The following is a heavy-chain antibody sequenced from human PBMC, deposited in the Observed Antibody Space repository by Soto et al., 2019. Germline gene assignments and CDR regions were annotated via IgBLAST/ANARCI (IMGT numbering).Heavy chain of an antibody. CDR1: GFTFSSYD. Sequence: GGSLRLSCAASGFTFSSYDMHWVRQATGKGLEWVSAIGTAGDTYYPGSVKGRFTISRENAKNSLYLQMNSLRAGDTAVYYCARGIVLRWPQGKYWYFDLWGRGTLVTVSS. CDR3: ARGIVLRWPQGKYWYFDL. V-gene: IGHV3-13*01. J-gene: IGHJ2*01. D-gene: IGHD2-8*01. CDR2: IGTAGDT.